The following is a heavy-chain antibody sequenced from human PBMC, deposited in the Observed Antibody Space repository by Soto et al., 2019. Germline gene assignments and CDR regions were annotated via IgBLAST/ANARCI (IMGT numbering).Heavy chain of an antibody. CDR2: IYYSGST. V-gene: IGHV4-39*01. CDR1: GGSISGSSYY. J-gene: IGHJ4*02. Sequence: SETLSLTCTVSGGSISGSSYYWGWIRQPPGKGLEWIGNIYYSGSTYYNPSLKSRVTISVDTSKNQFSLKLSSVTAADTAVYYCMLGSGWKDFDYWGKGTLVPVSS. CDR3: MLGSGWKDFDY. D-gene: IGHD3-22*01.